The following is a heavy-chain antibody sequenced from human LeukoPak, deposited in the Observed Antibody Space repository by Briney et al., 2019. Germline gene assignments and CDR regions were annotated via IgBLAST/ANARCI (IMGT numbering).Heavy chain of an antibody. J-gene: IGHJ4*02. V-gene: IGHV3-20*04. CDR3: ARDVRYCSSTSCWWDY. CDR2: INWNGGST. D-gene: IGHD2-2*01. Sequence: GGSLRLSCAASGFTSDDYGMSWVRQAPGRGLEWVSGINWNGGSTGYADSVKGRFTISRDNAKNSLYLQMNSLRAEDTALYYCARDVRYCSSTSCWWDYWGQGTLVTVSS. CDR1: GFTSDDYG.